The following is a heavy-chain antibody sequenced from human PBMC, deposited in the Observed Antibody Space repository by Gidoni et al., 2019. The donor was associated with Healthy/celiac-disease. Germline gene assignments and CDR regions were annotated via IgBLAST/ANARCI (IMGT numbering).Heavy chain of an antibody. V-gene: IGHV1-2*02. D-gene: IGHD5-12*01. CDR1: GYTFTGYY. J-gene: IGHJ3*02. CDR3: ARDGSGWLRFMSYAFDI. Sequence: QVQLVQSGAEVKKPGASVKVSCKASGYTFTGYYMHWVRQAPGQGLEWMGWINPNSGGTNYAQKFQGRVTMTRDTSISTAYMELSRLRSDDTAVYYCARDGSGWLRFMSYAFDIWGQGTMVTVSS. CDR2: INPNSGGT.